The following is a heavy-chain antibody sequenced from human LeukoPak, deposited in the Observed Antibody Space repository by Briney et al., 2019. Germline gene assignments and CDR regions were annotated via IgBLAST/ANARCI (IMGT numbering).Heavy chain of an antibody. CDR2: ISYSGST. CDR1: GGSISSSSYY. Sequence: SETLSLTCTFSGGSISSSSYYWGWIRQPPGKGLEWIGSISYSGSTYYNPSLKSRVTISVDTSKNQFSLNLSSVTAADTAVYYCARHDIIAVAFSYWGQGTLVTVSS. J-gene: IGHJ4*02. CDR3: ARHDIIAVAFSY. D-gene: IGHD6-19*01. V-gene: IGHV4-39*01.